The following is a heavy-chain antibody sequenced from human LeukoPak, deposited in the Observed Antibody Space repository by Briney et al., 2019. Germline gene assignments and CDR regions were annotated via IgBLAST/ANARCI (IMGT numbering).Heavy chain of an antibody. J-gene: IGHJ4*02. Sequence: ASVKVSCKTFNYTFTAYGINWVRQAPGQGLEWMGWIRSDNGKTNYAQKLQGRVTMTTDTSTSTAYMELRSLRSDDTAVYYCARSASPYSSSWYDYWGQGTLVTVSS. CDR1: NYTFTAYG. CDR2: IRSDNGKT. CDR3: ARSASPYSSSWYDY. D-gene: IGHD6-13*01. V-gene: IGHV1-18*01.